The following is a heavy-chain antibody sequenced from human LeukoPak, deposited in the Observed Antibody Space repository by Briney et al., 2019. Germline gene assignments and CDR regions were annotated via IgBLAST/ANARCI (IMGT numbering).Heavy chain of an antibody. J-gene: IGHJ6*03. V-gene: IGHV3-23*01. CDR2: ISGIGGGST. CDR1: GFSVSSYA. CDR3: AKVLLRALDYMDV. Sequence: GGSLRLSCAASGFSVSSYAMNWVRQTPGKGLEWVSAISGIGGGSTYYADSVKGRFIISRDNSKNTLYVQMNNLRADDTAVYYCAKVLLRALDYMDVWGKGTTVTVSS. D-gene: IGHD2-15*01.